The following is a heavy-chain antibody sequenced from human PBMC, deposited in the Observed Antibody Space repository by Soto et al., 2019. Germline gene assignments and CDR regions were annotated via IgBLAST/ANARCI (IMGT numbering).Heavy chain of an antibody. V-gene: IGHV1-69*02. J-gene: IGHJ5*02. CDR2: IIPILGIA. D-gene: IGHD5-18*01. Sequence: GASVKVSCKASGGTFSSYTISWVRQAPGQGLEWMGRIIPILGIANYAQKFQGRVTITADKSTSTAYMELSSLRSEDTAVYYCARSRGYSYGYWWYEVMDNWFDPWGQGTLVTVSS. CDR1: GGTFSSYT. CDR3: ARSRGYSYGYWWYEVMDNWFDP.